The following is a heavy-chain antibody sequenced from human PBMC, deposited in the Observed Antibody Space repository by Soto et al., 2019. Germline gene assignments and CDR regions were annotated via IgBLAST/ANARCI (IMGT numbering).Heavy chain of an antibody. CDR1: GFSFSNHG. CDR3: AREGPISGTNPFDI. J-gene: IGHJ3*02. D-gene: IGHD2-8*01. Sequence: HPGGSLRLSCAASGFSFSNHGMHWVRQAPGKGLEWVAVIWSDGSHKYYRDSVKGRFTISRDTAENTLFLQMDSLGADDTAVYYCAREGPISGTNPFDIWGHGTLVTVSS. CDR2: IWSDGSHK. V-gene: IGHV3-33*01.